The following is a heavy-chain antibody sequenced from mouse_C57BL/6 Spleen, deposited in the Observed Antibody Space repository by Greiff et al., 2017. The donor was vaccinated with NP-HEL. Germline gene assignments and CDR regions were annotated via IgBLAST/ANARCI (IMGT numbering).Heavy chain of an antibody. D-gene: IGHD2-5*01. CDR2: IRNKANNHAT. Sequence: EVKVEESGGGLVQPGGSMKLSCAASGFTFSDAWMDWVRQSPEKGLEWVAEIRNKANNHATYYAESVKGRFTISRDDSKSSVYLQMNSLRAEDTGIYYCTRVYSNYAFSFDYWGQGTTLTVSS. CDR3: TRVYSNYAFSFDY. V-gene: IGHV6-6*01. J-gene: IGHJ2*01. CDR1: GFTFSDAW.